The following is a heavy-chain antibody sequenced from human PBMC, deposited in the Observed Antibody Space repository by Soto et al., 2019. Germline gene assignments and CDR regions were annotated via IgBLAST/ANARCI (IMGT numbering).Heavy chain of an antibody. Sequence: SETLSLTCTVSGGSISSSSYYWGWIRQPPGKGLEWIGSINYSGSTYYNTSLKSRVTISVDTSKNQFSLKLSSVIAADTAVFYFARGSSSGWYRYYYYYMDVWGKGTTVTVSS. CDR2: INYSGST. CDR1: GGSISSSSYY. D-gene: IGHD6-19*01. V-gene: IGHV4-39*07. CDR3: ARGSSSGWYRYYYYYMDV. J-gene: IGHJ6*03.